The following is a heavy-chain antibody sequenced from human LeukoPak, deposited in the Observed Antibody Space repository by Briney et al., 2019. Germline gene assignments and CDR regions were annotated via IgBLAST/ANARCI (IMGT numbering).Heavy chain of an antibody. Sequence: GGSLRLSCAASGFTFSSYGMHWVRQAPGKGLEWVAVIWYDGSNKYYADSVKGRFTISRDNSKNTLYLQMNSLRAEDTAVYYCARDSAGYYDSSSYYGEDYWGQGTLVTVSS. CDR1: GFTFSSYG. J-gene: IGHJ4*02. CDR3: ARDSAGYYDSSSYYGEDY. CDR2: IWYDGSNK. D-gene: IGHD3-22*01. V-gene: IGHV3-33*01.